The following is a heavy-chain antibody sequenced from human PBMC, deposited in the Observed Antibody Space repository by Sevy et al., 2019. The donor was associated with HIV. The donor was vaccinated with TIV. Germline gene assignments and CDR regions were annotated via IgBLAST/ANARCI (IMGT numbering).Heavy chain of an antibody. V-gene: IGHV3-21*06. J-gene: IGHJ4*02. CDR2: ISGLSNYI. CDR1: GFTFSTYN. Sequence: GGSLRLSCAASGFTFSTYNMNWVRQAPGKGLEWVSSISGLSNYIYYADSMKGRFTISRDNAKNTLNLQMNSLRGGDTAVYFCAGGPPDGSYDYFDSWGQGILVTVSS. D-gene: IGHD3-10*01. CDR3: AGGPPDGSYDYFDS.